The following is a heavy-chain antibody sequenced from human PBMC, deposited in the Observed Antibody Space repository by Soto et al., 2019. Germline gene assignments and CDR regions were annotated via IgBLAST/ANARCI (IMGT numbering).Heavy chain of an antibody. CDR3: ARDRPGTFGAETGVYYYGVDV. Sequence: QVQLLESGPGLVNPSETLSLTCTVSGGSVSSGSSYWSWILQPPGKGLEWIGFIYYNTNTNYNPSLKSRVTMSVDTSKNLFSLKLTSVTAADTAVYYCARDRPGTFGAETGVYYYGVDVWGQGTTVTVSS. CDR2: IYYNTNT. V-gene: IGHV4-61*01. J-gene: IGHJ6*02. CDR1: GGSVSSGSSY. D-gene: IGHD3-3*01.